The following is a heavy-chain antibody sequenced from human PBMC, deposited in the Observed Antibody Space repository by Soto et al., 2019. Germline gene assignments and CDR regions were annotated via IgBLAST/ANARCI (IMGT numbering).Heavy chain of an antibody. CDR3: ARVSGRYCSGGSCYPFDY. D-gene: IGHD2-15*01. CDR1: GGSISNGGYY. CDR2: IYYSGST. V-gene: IGHV4-31*03. Sequence: QVQLQESGPGLVKPSQTLSLTCTVSGGSISNGGYYWSWIRQHPGKGLEWIGYIYYSGSTYYNPSLKSRVTISVDTSKNQFSLKLSSVTAADTAVYYCARVSGRYCSGGSCYPFDYWGQGTLVTVSS. J-gene: IGHJ4*02.